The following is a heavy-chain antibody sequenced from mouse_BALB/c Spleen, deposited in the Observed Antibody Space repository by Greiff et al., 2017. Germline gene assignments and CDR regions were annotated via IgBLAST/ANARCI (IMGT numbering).Heavy chain of an antibody. J-gene: IGHJ3*01. CDR2: ISSGGSYT. CDR3: AREGKVSWFAE. Sequence: EVKLVASGGGLVKPGGSLKLSCAASGFTFSSYAMSWVRPSPEQRLEWVAEISSGGSYTYYPDTVTGRFTISRDNAKNTLYLEMSSLRSEDTAMYYCAREGKVSWFAEWGQGTLGTGAA. V-gene: IGHV5-9-4*01. CDR1: GFTFSSYA. D-gene: IGHD2-14*01.